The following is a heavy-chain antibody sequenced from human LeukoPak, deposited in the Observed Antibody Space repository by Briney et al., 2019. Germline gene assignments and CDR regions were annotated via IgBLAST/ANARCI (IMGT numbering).Heavy chain of an antibody. Sequence: GRSLRLSCAASGFTFSSYAMSWVRQAPGKGLEWVSAISGSGGSTYYADSVKGRFTISRDNSKNTLCLQMNSLRAEDTAVYYCAKDLEPDYDILTGPQDYWGQGTLVTVSS. D-gene: IGHD3-9*01. V-gene: IGHV3-23*01. J-gene: IGHJ4*02. CDR3: AKDLEPDYDILTGPQDY. CDR1: GFTFSSYA. CDR2: ISGSGGST.